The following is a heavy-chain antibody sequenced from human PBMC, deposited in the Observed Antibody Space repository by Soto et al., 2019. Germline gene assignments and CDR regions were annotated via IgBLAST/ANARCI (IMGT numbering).Heavy chain of an antibody. Sequence: EVQLVESGGDLVQRGGSLRLSCVASGFTFSVYSMNWVRQAPGKGLEWFSYITSDTKTIKYADSVKGRITIARDNAKNAVYLQINSLRDEDTDVDNCARSLEGNFDYWGEGTAVTVSS. CDR1: GFTFSVYS. CDR2: ITSDTKTI. CDR3: ARSLEGNFDY. D-gene: IGHD1-1*01. V-gene: IGHV3-48*02. J-gene: IGHJ4*02.